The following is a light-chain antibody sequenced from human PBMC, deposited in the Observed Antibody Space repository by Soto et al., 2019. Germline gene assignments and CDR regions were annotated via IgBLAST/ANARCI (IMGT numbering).Light chain of an antibody. CDR2: GES. Sequence: EIVMTQSPAPLSVSPGESATLSCRARQTINSDLAWYVQKPGQAPRRVIYGESTWGTDVPPRFTGSGSGTEFTLTISGLQSEDFAVYYCQQYNSWPITFGQGTRL. V-gene: IGKV3D-15*01. CDR3: QQYNSWPIT. CDR1: QTINSD. J-gene: IGKJ5*01.